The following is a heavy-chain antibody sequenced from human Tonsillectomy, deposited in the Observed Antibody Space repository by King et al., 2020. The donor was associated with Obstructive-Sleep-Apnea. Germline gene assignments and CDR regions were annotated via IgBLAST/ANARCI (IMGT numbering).Heavy chain of an antibody. D-gene: IGHD5-12*01. Sequence: VQLVESGGGLVQPGGSLRLSCVVSGFTFSDYYMEWVRQAQGKGLEWVARIRNKAHSHTTEYAASVKGRFTISRDDSKNSLFLQMNSLKTEDTAVYYCARATDGFDYWGQGTLVTVSS. CDR1: GFTFSDYY. CDR2: IRNKAHSHTT. V-gene: IGHV3-72*01. J-gene: IGHJ4*02. CDR3: ARATDGFDY.